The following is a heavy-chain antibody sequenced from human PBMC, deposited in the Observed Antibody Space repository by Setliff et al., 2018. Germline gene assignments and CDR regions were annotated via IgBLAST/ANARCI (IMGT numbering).Heavy chain of an antibody. Sequence: PGGSLRLSCAASGFTFSSYWMSWVRQAPGKGLEWVANIKQDGSEKYYVDSVKGRFTISRDNAKNSLYLQMNSLRAEDTAVYSCARARGYSYGPFDYWGQGTPVTVSS. D-gene: IGHD5-18*01. J-gene: IGHJ4*02. CDR3: ARARGYSYGPFDY. CDR1: GFTFSSYW. V-gene: IGHV3-7*04. CDR2: IKQDGSEK.